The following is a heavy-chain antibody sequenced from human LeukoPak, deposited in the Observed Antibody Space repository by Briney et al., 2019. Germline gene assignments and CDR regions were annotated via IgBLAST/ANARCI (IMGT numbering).Heavy chain of an antibody. CDR2: ISYDGSNK. V-gene: IGHV3-30*04. D-gene: IGHD2-15*01. CDR3: ARVGYCSGGSCYSGPWYYYGMDV. CDR1: GFTFSSYA. Sequence: GGSLRLSCAASGFTFSSYAMHWVRQAPGKRLEWVAVISYDGSNKYYADSVKGRFTISRDNSKNTLYLQMNSLRAEDTAVYYCARVGYCSGGSCYSGPWYYYGMDVWGQGTTVTVSS. J-gene: IGHJ6*02.